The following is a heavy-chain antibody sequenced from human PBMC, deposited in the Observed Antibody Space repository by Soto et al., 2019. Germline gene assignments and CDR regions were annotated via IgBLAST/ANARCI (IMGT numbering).Heavy chain of an antibody. CDR1: GFIFSNHA. Sequence: EVELLESGGGLVQPGGSLRLSCAASGFIFSNHAMAWVRQAPGKGLEWVSGIVESGGDTFYAASVKGRFTISRDNSRNTLFLQMTTLTAEDTAVYYCAREALGRRFGFDFWGQGALVTVSS. CDR3: AREALGRRFGFDF. D-gene: IGHD1-1*01. J-gene: IGHJ4*02. V-gene: IGHV3-23*01. CDR2: IVESGGDT.